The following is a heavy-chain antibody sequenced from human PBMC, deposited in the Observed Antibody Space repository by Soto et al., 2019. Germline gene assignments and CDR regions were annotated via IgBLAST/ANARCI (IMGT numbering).Heavy chain of an antibody. CDR3: ASRGYSGYQRGGDY. D-gene: IGHD5-12*01. CDR2: IIPILGIA. CDR1: GGTFSSYT. J-gene: IGHJ4*02. V-gene: IGHV1-69*02. Sequence: GASVKVSCKASGGTFSSYTISWVRQAPGQGLEWMGRIIPILGIANYAQKFQGRVTTTADKSTSTAYMELSSLRSEDTAVYYCASRGYSGYQRGGDYWGQGTLVTVSS.